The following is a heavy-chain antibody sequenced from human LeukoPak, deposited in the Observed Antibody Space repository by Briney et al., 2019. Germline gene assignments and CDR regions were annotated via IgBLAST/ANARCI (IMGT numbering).Heavy chain of an antibody. CDR2: IRFDGSNT. D-gene: IGHD5-12*01. V-gene: IGHV3-30*02. Sequence: PGGSLRLSCAASGFTFSSYGMHWVRQSPGEGLQWVAFIRFDGSNTYYADSMKGRFTISRDNSKNTLYLQMNSLRAEDTAVYYCAKDHKRGYTGYYFDYWGQGTLVTVSS. J-gene: IGHJ4*02. CDR3: AKDHKRGYTGYYFDY. CDR1: GFTFSSYG.